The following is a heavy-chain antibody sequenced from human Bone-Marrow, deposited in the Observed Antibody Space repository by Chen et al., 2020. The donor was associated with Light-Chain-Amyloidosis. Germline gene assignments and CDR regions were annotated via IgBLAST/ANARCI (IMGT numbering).Heavy chain of an antibody. J-gene: IGHJ3*02. CDR3: AKDISYDDILPGYPADAFDI. Sequence: ASWGGLEWVSTISGSGGSRYYGDSVKGRLTISRDNSKNALFLQMNSLRAEDTAVYYCAKDISYDDILPGYPADAFDIWGQGTMVTVSS. V-gene: IGHV3-23*01. CDR2: ISGSGGSR. D-gene: IGHD3-9*01.